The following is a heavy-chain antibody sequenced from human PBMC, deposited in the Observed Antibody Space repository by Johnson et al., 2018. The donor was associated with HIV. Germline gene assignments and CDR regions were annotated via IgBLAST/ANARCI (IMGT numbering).Heavy chain of an antibody. CDR2: IRYDGSNK. CDR1: GFTFSSYG. D-gene: IGHD1-26*01. J-gene: IGHJ3*02. CDR3: ARDRGLWERNGAGAFDI. Sequence: QVQLVESGGGVVQPGGSLRLSCAASGFTFSSYGMHWVRQAPGKGLEWVAFIRYDGSNKYYADYVKGRFTISRDNSKNTLYLQMNSLRAEDTAVYYCARDRGLWERNGAGAFDIWGQGTMVTVSS. V-gene: IGHV3-30*02.